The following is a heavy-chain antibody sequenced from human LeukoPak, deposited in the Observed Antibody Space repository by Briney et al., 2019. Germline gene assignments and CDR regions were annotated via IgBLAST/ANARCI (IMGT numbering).Heavy chain of an antibody. V-gene: IGHV3-9*01. Sequence: GRSLRLSCAASGFTFDDYAMHWVRQAPGKGLEWVSGISWNSGSIGYADSVKGRFTISRDNAKNSLYLQMNSLRAEDTALYYCAKEEGQYYFDYWGQGTLVTVSS. CDR3: AKEEGQYYFDY. CDR2: ISWNSGSI. J-gene: IGHJ4*02. D-gene: IGHD4-11*01. CDR1: GFTFDDYA.